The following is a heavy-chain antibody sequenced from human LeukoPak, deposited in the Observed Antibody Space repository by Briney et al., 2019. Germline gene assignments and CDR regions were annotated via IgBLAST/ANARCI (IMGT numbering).Heavy chain of an antibody. CDR1: GFTFSSYA. CDR3: ARLDGYNFRFGYYYYGMDV. J-gene: IGHJ6*02. V-gene: IGHV3-74*01. CDR2: INSDGSST. Sequence: GGSLRLSCAASGFTFSSYAMSWVRQAPGKGLVWVSRINSDGSSTNYADSVKGRFTISRDNAKNTLYLQMNSLRAEDTAVYYCARLDGYNFRFGYYYYGMDVWGQGTTVTVSS. D-gene: IGHD5-24*01.